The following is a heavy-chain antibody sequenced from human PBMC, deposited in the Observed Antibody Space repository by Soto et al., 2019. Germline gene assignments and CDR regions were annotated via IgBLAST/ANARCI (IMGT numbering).Heavy chain of an antibody. CDR1: GYNFIGYG. CDR3: ARGMYMAWCDP. D-gene: IGHD1-1*01. CDR2: ISAYNGNS. V-gene: IGHV1-18*01. J-gene: IGHJ5*02. Sequence: ASVKVSCKASGYNFIGYGITWVRQAPGQGLEWMGWISAYNGNSNYAQSLQDRVTMTTDSSTATAYLELRSLRPDDTAVYFCARGMYMAWCDPWGQGTPVTISS.